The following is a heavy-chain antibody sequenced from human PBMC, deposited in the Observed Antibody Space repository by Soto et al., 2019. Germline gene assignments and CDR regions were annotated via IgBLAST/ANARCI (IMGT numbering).Heavy chain of an antibody. CDR3: ARTSYASSGTAADP. CDR2: IYYSGST. CDR1: GGSISGGNYY. V-gene: IGHV4-31*03. Sequence: QVQLQESGPGLVKPSQTLSLTCTVSGGSISGGNYYWSWIRQHPGKGLEWIGYIYYSGSTYYNPSLKSRVTISVDTSKNQFSLKLSAVTAADTAVYYSARTSYASSGTAADPWGQGTLVTVSS. D-gene: IGHD3-22*01. J-gene: IGHJ5*02.